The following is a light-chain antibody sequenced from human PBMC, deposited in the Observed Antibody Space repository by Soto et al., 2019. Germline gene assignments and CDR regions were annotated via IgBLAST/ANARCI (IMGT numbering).Light chain of an antibody. Sequence: QSVLTQPPSVSGAPGQRVTISCTGSSSNIGAGYDVHWYQQHPGKAPKLMIYEVSNRPSGVSNRFSGSKSGNTASLTISGLQAEDETDYYCFSYTSSGTYVFGTGTKLTVL. V-gene: IGLV2-14*01. CDR1: SSNIGAGYD. CDR3: FSYTSSGTYV. CDR2: EVS. J-gene: IGLJ1*01.